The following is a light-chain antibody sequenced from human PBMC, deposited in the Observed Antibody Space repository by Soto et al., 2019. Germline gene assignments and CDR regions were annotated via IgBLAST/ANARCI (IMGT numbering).Light chain of an antibody. Sequence: QSVLTQPPSASGTPGQRVTISCSGSISNIGSNTVNWYQQLPGTAPKILIYSNNQRPSGVPDRFSGSKSGTSASLAISGLQSEDEADYYCATWDDSLNGPGFGGGTKLTVL. V-gene: IGLV1-44*01. J-gene: IGLJ2*01. CDR2: SNN. CDR1: ISNIGSNT. CDR3: ATWDDSLNGPG.